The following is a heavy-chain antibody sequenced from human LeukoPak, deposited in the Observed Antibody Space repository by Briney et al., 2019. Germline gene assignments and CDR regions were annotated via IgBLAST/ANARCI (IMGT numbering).Heavy chain of an antibody. D-gene: IGHD3-22*01. CDR1: GGTFSSYT. Sequence: SVKVSCKASGGTFSSYTISWVRQAPGQGLEWMGRIIPILGIANYAQKFQGRVTITADESTSTAYMELSSLRSEDTAVYYCVRVISTAATYFRYAFDIWGQGTMVTVSS. CDR3: VRVISTAATYFRYAFDI. V-gene: IGHV1-69*02. CDR2: IIPILGIA. J-gene: IGHJ3*02.